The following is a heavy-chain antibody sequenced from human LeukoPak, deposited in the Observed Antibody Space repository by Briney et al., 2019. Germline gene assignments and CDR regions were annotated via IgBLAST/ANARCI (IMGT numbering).Heavy chain of an antibody. CDR2: IYDSGST. Sequence: SETLSLTCTVSGGSIRSSYYYWGWIRQPPGKGLEWTGSIYDSGSTYYNPSLKSRVTISVDTSKNQFSLKLNSVTAADTGVYYCAIKGYSYGFGTAFDYWGQGTLVTVSP. D-gene: IGHD5-18*01. J-gene: IGHJ4*02. V-gene: IGHV4-39*01. CDR1: GGSIRSSYYY. CDR3: AIKGYSYGFGTAFDY.